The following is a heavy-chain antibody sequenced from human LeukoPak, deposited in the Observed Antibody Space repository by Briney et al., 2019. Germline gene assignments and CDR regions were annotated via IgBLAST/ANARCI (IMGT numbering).Heavy chain of an antibody. CDR1: GFTFSVYA. V-gene: IGHV3-23*01. J-gene: IGHJ4*02. Sequence: DPGGSLRLSCAASGFTFSVYAMTWVRQAPGKGLEWVSTIGGGPVYYADSVKGRFTISRDNSKNTLYLQMNSLRAEDTAVYYCAKGVHTVDYWGQGTLVTVSS. CDR3: AKGVHTVDY. D-gene: IGHD1-1*01. CDR2: IGGGPV.